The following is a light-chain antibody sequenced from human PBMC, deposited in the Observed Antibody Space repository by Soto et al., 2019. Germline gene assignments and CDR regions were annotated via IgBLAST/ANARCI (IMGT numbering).Light chain of an antibody. CDR1: QGISSW. CDR2: GAS. J-gene: IGKJ5*01. V-gene: IGKV1D-12*01. CDR3: HQANSFPIT. Sequence: DIQMTQSPSSVSASVGDRVTITCRASQGISSWLVWYQQKPGKAPMLLIYGASSLQSGVPSRFSGSGSGTDFTLTISSLQPEDSATYYCHQANSFPITFGQGTRLEIK.